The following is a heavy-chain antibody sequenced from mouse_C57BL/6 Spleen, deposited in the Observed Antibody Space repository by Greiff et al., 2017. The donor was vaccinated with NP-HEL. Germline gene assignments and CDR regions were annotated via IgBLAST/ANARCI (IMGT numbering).Heavy chain of an antibody. CDR1: GYAFSSSW. V-gene: IGHV1-82*01. Sequence: LVESGPELVKPGASVKISCKASGYAFSSSWMNWVKQRPGKGLEWIGRIYPGDGDTNYNGKFKGKATLTADKSSSTAYMQLSSLTSEDSAVYFCARSVANWYFDVWGTGTTVTVSS. J-gene: IGHJ1*03. CDR2: IYPGDGDT. D-gene: IGHD1-1*01. CDR3: ARSVANWYFDV.